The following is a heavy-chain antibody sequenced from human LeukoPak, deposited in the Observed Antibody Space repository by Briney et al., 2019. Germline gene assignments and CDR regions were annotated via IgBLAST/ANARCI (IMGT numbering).Heavy chain of an antibody. CDR3: AGGRVYSSGWYWDY. J-gene: IGHJ4*02. CDR1: GGSINSYY. CDR2: IYYSGST. V-gene: IGHV4-59*01. Sequence: SETLSLTCTVSGGSINSYYWSWIRQPPGKGLEWIGYIYYSGSTENNPSLKSRVTISVDTSKNQFSLKLSSVTAADTAVYYCAGGRVYSSGWYWDYWGQGTLVTVSS. D-gene: IGHD6-19*01.